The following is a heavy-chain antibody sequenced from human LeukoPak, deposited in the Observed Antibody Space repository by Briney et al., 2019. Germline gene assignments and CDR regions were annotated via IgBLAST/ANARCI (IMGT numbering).Heavy chain of an antibody. D-gene: IGHD6-19*01. J-gene: IGHJ4*02. CDR2: INPSGGST. CDR1: GYTFTSYY. CDR3: AREGPPGLGAVAFDY. V-gene: IGHV1-46*01. Sequence: ASVKVSCKASGYTFTSYYMHWVRQAPGQGLEWMGIINPSGGSTSYAQKFQGRVTMTRDTSTSTAYMELSSLRSEDTAVYYCAREGPPGLGAVAFDYWGQGTLVTVSS.